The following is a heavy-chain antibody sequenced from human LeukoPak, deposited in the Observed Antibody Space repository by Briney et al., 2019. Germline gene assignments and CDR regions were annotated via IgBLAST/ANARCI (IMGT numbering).Heavy chain of an antibody. Sequence: GGSLRLSCAASGFTFNNYAMSWVRQAPGKGLEWVSAISGSGGSTYYADSVKGRFTISRDNSKNTLYLQMNSLRAEDTAVYYCAKAPRASGHFDYWGQGTLVTVSS. CDR2: ISGSGGST. J-gene: IGHJ4*02. CDR1: GFTFNNYA. V-gene: IGHV3-23*01. CDR3: AKAPRASGHFDY. D-gene: IGHD3-3*01.